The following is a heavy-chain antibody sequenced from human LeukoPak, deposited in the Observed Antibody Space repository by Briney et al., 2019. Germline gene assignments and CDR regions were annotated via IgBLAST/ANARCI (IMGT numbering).Heavy chain of an antibody. CDR2: ISGSGGST. V-gene: IGHV3-23*01. J-gene: IGHJ4*02. D-gene: IGHD2-2*01. Sequence: PGGSLRLSCAASGFIFSNDAMSWVRQAPGKGLEWVSTISGSGGSTYYADSVKGRFTISRDNSKNTVYLQMNSLRAEDTAVYYCAKDRSCISIVCHGDFYYWGQGTLVTVSS. CDR3: AKDRSCISIVCHGDFYY. CDR1: GFIFSNDA.